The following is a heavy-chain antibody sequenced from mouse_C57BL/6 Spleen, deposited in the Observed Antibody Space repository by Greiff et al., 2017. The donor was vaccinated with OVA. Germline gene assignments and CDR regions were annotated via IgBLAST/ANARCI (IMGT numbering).Heavy chain of an antibody. J-gene: IGHJ2*01. Sequence: EVKLMESGGGLVQPGGSMKLSCVASGFTFSNYWMNWVRQSPEKGLEWVAQIRLKSDNYATHYAESVKGRFTISRDDSKSSVYLQMNNLRAEDTGIYYCTAYYYYGPYFDYWGQGTTLTVSS. D-gene: IGHD1-1*01. CDR2: IRLKSDNYAT. CDR1: GFTFSNYW. CDR3: TAYYYYGPYFDY. V-gene: IGHV6-3*01.